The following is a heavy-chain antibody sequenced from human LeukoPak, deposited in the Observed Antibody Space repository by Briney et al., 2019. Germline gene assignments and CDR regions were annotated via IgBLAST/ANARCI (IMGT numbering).Heavy chain of an antibody. V-gene: IGHV3-23*01. Sequence: PGGSLRLSCAASGFAFSSHWMSWVRQAPGKGLEWVSAISGSGGSTYYADSVKGRFTISRDNSKNTLYLQMNSLRAEDTAVYYCAKDLTYYYDSSGSEYYFDYWGQGTLVTVSS. CDR2: ISGSGGST. D-gene: IGHD3-22*01. CDR1: GFAFSSHW. CDR3: AKDLTYYYDSSGSEYYFDY. J-gene: IGHJ4*02.